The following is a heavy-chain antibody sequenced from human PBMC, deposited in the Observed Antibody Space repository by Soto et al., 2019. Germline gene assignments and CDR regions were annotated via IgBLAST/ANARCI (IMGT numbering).Heavy chain of an antibody. V-gene: IGHV3-30-3*01. CDR2: MSSDGGNT. Sequence: QVQLVESGGGVVQPGRSLRLSCAASGFTFSDYTMHWVRQAPGKVLEWVALMSSDGGNTHYTDSVKGRFTISRDNSKNTLYLQMDSLRPEDTTVYYCARDYGDGYYYFDLWGQGTLVTVSS. D-gene: IGHD5-12*01. CDR1: GFTFSDYT. J-gene: IGHJ4*02. CDR3: ARDYGDGYYYFDL.